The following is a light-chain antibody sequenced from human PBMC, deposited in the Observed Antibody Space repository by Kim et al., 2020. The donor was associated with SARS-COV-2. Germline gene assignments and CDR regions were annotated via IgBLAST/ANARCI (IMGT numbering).Light chain of an antibody. CDR3: YSYTDSGTTYV. Sequence: QSITFACSETSNDIGAYNLVSWYQQHPGKAPKLMIYEVNKRPSWVSNRFSGSKSGNTASLTISGLQAEDEADYYCYSYTDSGTTYVFGPGTKVTVL. V-gene: IGLV2-23*02. CDR2: EVN. CDR1: SNDIGAYNL. J-gene: IGLJ1*01.